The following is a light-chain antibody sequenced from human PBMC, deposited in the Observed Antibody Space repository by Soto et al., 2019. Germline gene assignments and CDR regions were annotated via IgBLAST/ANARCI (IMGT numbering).Light chain of an antibody. V-gene: IGKV1-39*01. CDR3: QQRLTMLIT. Sequence: DFQKSVDPACRCISIKNSVTITCWASQTIIGYLNWYQQKPGKAPRLLINAASNLQSGVPSRFSGSGSRTEFSSTIADLQPDDVGTYDCQQRLTMLITFRHGPRLE. J-gene: IGKJ5*01. CDR2: AAS. CDR1: QTIIGY.